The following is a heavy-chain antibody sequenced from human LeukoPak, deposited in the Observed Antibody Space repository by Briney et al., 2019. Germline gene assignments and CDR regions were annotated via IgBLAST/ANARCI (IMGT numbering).Heavy chain of an antibody. CDR2: IHKDGSEK. J-gene: IGHJ4*02. CDR1: GFTFRNYW. CDR3: AKHGPAGTDYFHY. V-gene: IGHV3-7*05. D-gene: IGHD3/OR15-3a*01. Sequence: GGSLRLSCVASGFTFRNYWMTWVRQAPGKGLEWVANIHKDGSEKYFVASVRGRFTISRDNAKDSLYLQMSSLRAEDTALYFCAKHGPAGTDYFHYWGQGTLVTVSS.